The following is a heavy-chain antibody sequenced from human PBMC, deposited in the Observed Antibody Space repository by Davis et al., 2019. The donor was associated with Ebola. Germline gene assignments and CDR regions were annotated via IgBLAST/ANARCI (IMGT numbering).Heavy chain of an antibody. V-gene: IGHV3-73*01. D-gene: IGHD3-10*01. Sequence: GESLKISCAASGITFSGSAMHWVRQASGKGLEWVGRIRSKANSYATAYAASVKGRFTISRDDSKNTAYLQMNSLKTEDTAVYYCTREYGSGDYWGQGTLVTVSS. CDR1: GITFSGSA. J-gene: IGHJ4*02. CDR2: IRSKANSYAT. CDR3: TREYGSGDY.